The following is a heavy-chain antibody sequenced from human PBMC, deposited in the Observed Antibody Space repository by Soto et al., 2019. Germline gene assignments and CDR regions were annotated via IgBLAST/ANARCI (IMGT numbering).Heavy chain of an antibody. CDR3: ASYSGSYSFDY. D-gene: IGHD1-26*01. Sequence: SETLSLTCTVSGGSISSYYGSWLRQPPGKGLEWIGYIYYSGSTNYNPSLKSRVTISVDTSKNQFSLKLSSVTAADTAVYYCASYSGSYSFDYWGQGTLVTVSS. V-gene: IGHV4-59*01. J-gene: IGHJ4*02. CDR1: GGSISSYY. CDR2: IYYSGST.